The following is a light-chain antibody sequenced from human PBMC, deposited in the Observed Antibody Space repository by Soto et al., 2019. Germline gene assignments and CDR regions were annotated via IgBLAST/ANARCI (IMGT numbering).Light chain of an antibody. Sequence: DIQMTQSPPSLSASLGDRVTITCQASRDISVYLNWYQQKPGKPPKLIVYDASNLQTGVPSRFSGSGSGTQFSFAISSLQPEDIATYYCQQYDNLPPYTFGQGTTLEIK. CDR1: RDISVY. CDR2: DAS. J-gene: IGKJ2*01. V-gene: IGKV1-33*01. CDR3: QQYDNLPPYT.